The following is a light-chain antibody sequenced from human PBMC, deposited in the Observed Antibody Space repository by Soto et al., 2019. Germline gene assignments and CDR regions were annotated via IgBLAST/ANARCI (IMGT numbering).Light chain of an antibody. CDR1: QSVSNNY. CDR2: GSS. Sequence: LSPGERATLSCRASQSVSNNYLAWYQQKPGQPPRLLIFGSSDRATGIPDRFSGSGSGTDFTLTISRLESEDFAVYYCQQYGSSPPYTFGQGTKLEIK. V-gene: IGKV3-20*01. J-gene: IGKJ2*01. CDR3: QQYGSSPPYT.